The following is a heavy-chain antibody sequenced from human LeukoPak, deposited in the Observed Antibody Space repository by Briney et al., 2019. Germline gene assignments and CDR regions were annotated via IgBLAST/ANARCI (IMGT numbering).Heavy chain of an antibody. Sequence: GSLSLSCTASGFTFGDYAMSWVRQAPGKGLEWVRFIRSKAYGGTTEYAASVKGTFTISRDDSKSIAYLQMNSVKTEDTAVYYCTGDYGSGTWGQGTLVTVSS. CDR1: GFTFGDYA. J-gene: IGHJ5*02. V-gene: IGHV3-49*04. CDR3: TGDYGSGT. CDR2: IRSKAYGGTT. D-gene: IGHD3-10*01.